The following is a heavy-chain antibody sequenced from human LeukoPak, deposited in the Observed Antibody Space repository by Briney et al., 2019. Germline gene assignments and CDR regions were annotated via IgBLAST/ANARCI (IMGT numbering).Heavy chain of an antibody. D-gene: IGHD6-13*01. Sequence: GGSLRLSCAASGSTFSSYAMNWVRQAPGKGLEWVSSVSSSSTNKFYADSVKGRFTISSDDAKNSLYLQMNSLRVEDTAVYYCAKDEGGSSWYVDYWGQGTLVTVSS. V-gene: IGHV3-21*01. CDR3: AKDEGGSSWYVDY. CDR1: GSTFSSYA. J-gene: IGHJ4*02. CDR2: VSSSSTNK.